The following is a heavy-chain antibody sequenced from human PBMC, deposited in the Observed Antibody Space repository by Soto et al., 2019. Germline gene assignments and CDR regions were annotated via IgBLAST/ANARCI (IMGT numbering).Heavy chain of an antibody. CDR2: IKQDGSEK. CDR3: ARGGGGYSSSWPAEYFQH. CDR1: GFTFSSYW. D-gene: IGHD6-13*01. V-gene: IGHV3-7*01. J-gene: IGHJ1*01. Sequence: GGSLRLSCAASGFTFSSYWMSWVRQAPGKGLEWVANIKQDGSEKYYVDSVKGRFTISRDNAKNSLYLQMNSLRAEDTAVYYCARGGGGYSSSWPAEYFQHWGQGTLVTVSS.